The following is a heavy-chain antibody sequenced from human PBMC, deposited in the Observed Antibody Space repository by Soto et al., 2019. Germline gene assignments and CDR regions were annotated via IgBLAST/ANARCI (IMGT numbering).Heavy chain of an antibody. J-gene: IGHJ3*02. CDR3: ARMNCSGGSCYSLAFDI. Sequence: EVQLVESGGGLVQPGGSPRLSCAASGFTFSSYWMHWVRQAPGKGLVWVSRINSDGSSTSYADSVKGRFTISRDNAKNTLYLQMNSLRAEDTAVYYCARMNCSGGSCYSLAFDIWGQGTMVTVSS. CDR2: INSDGSST. V-gene: IGHV3-74*01. CDR1: GFTFSSYW. D-gene: IGHD2-15*01.